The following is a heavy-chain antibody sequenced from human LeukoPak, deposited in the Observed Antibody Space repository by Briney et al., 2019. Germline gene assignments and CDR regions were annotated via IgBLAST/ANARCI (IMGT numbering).Heavy chain of an antibody. CDR1: GYTFNHHG. V-gene: IGHV1-18*04. CDR2: ISAYNGDT. D-gene: IGHD3-9*01. CDR3: ARAGASLDILTGYSFDY. J-gene: IGHJ4*02. Sequence: ASAKVSCKASGYTFNHHGITWVRQAPGQGLEVMGWISAYNGDTKYGQKFQGRVTMTRDTSTSTVYMELSSLRSEDTAVYYCARAGASLDILTGYSFDYWGQGTLVTVSS.